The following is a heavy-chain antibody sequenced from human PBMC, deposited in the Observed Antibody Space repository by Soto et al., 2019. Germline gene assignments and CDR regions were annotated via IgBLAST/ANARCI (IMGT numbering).Heavy chain of an antibody. CDR1: GFNFSSFA. Sequence: GGSLRLSCAASGFNFSSFAMTWVRQAPGKGLEWVSSMSARGGNIYYADSVKGRFTISRDTSKSTLYLQMNSLRADDAAVYYCVKGKIGAAYDAFDVWGQGTMVTVSS. V-gene: IGHV3-23*01. J-gene: IGHJ3*01. CDR3: VKGKIGAAYDAFDV. D-gene: IGHD6-13*01. CDR2: MSARGGNI.